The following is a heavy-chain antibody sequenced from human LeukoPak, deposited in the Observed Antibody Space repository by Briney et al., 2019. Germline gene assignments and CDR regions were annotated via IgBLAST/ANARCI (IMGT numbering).Heavy chain of an antibody. J-gene: IGHJ6*03. V-gene: IGHV1-24*01. CDR3: ATGDVVVFGRHGYMDV. CDR2: FNPEDGET. D-gene: IGHD2-2*01. Sequence: ASVKVSCKVSGYTLTELSMHWVRQAPGKGLEWIGGFNPEDGETIYAQKFQGRVTMTEDTSTDTAYMELSSLRSEDTAVYYCATGDVVVFGRHGYMDVWGKGTTVTVSS. CDR1: GYTLTELS.